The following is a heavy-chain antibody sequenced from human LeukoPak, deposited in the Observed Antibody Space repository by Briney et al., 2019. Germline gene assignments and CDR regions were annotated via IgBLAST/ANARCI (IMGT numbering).Heavy chain of an antibody. CDR1: GFTFSSYA. D-gene: IGHD2-2*01. CDR3: ASPGTPGYCSSTSCSRAFDI. Sequence: PGGSLRLSCAASGFTFSSYAMHWVRQAPGKGLEWVAVISYDGSNKYYADSVKGRFTISRDNSKNTLYLQMNSLRAEDTAVYYCASPGTPGYCSSTSCSRAFDIWGQGTMVTVSS. V-gene: IGHV3-30*01. CDR2: ISYDGSNK. J-gene: IGHJ3*02.